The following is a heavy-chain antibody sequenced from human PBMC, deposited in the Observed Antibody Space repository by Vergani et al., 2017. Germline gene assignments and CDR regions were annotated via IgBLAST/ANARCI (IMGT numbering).Heavy chain of an antibody. CDR3: ARPPPY. J-gene: IGHJ4*02. Sequence: QVQLQESGPGLVKPSETLSLTCTVSGYSISSGYSWGWIRQPPGKGLEWIGSIYHSGSTYYNPSLKSRVTISVDTSKNQFSRKLSPVTAADTAVYYCARPPPYWGQGTLVTVSS. V-gene: IGHV4-38-2*02. CDR2: IYHSGST. CDR1: GYSISSGYS.